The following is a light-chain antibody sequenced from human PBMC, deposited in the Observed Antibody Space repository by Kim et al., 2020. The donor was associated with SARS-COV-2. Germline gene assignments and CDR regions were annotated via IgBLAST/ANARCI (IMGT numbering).Light chain of an antibody. CDR1: SLRSYY. J-gene: IGLJ1*01. V-gene: IGLV3-19*01. CDR3: FSRDTDGPHNYV. CDR2: AKT. Sequence: LGQTVRITCQGDSLRSYYASWYQQKPGQAPLLVIYAKTNRPSGIPDRFSGSSSGNTASLTITGAKAEDEADYYCFSRDTDGPHNYVFGTGTKVTVL.